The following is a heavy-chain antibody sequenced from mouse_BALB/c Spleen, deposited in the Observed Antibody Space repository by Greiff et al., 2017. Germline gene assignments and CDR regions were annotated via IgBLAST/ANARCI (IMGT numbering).Heavy chain of an antibody. J-gene: IGHJ2*01. Sequence: DVKLQESGPSLVKPSQSLSLTCSVTGDSFTSCYWNWIRQFPGNKLEYMGYISYSGSTYYNPSLKSRISITRDTSKNQYYLQLNSVTTEDTATYYCARNQLGHGLFDYWGQGTTLTVSS. CDR2: ISYSGST. CDR1: GDSFTSCY. D-gene: IGHD4-1*02. V-gene: IGHV3-8*02. CDR3: ARNQLGHGLFDY.